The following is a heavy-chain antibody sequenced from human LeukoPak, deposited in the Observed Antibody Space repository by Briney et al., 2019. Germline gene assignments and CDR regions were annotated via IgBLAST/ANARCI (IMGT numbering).Heavy chain of an antibody. CDR2: IRSKAYGGTT. D-gene: IGHD3-10*01. CDR1: GFTFGVYA. Sequence: GGSLRLSYTFSGFTFGVYAMSWVRQAPGKGLEWVGFIRSKAYGGTTEYAASVKGRFTISRDDSKSIAYLQMNSLKTEDTAVYYCTSFYYYGSGSYYNVYGAFDIWGQGTMVTVSS. V-gene: IGHV3-49*04. J-gene: IGHJ3*02. CDR3: TSFYYYGSGSYYNVYGAFDI.